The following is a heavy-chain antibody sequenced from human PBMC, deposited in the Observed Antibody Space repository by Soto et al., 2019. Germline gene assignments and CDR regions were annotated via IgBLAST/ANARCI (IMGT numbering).Heavy chain of an antibody. CDR2: IIPIFGTA. V-gene: IGHV1-69*13. J-gene: IGHJ4*02. D-gene: IGHD3-10*01. CDR3: ARVTLRSLRSPVPSRFDY. Sequence: SVKVSCKASGGTFSSYAISWVRQAPGQGLEWMGGIIPIFGTANYAQKFQGRVTITADESTSTAYMELSSLRSEDTAVYYCARVTLRSLRSPVPSRFDYWGQGTLVTVSS. CDR1: GGTFSSYA.